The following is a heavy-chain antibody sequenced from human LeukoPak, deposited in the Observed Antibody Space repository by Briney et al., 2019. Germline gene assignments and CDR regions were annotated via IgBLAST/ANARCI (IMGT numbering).Heavy chain of an antibody. J-gene: IGHJ3*02. Sequence: PGGALRLSCAAPRFTFSSYAMHWGREALGKGLEWVAVISYDGSNKYYADSVKGRFTISRDNSKNTLYLQMNSLRAEDTAVYYCARGGDAFDIWGQGTMVTVSS. CDR3: ARGGDAFDI. CDR1: RFTFSSYA. V-gene: IGHV3-30-3*01. CDR2: ISYDGSNK.